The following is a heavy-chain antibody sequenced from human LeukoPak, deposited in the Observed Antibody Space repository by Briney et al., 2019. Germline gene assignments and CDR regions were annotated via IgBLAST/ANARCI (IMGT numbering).Heavy chain of an antibody. CDR1: GFIFRNYA. Sequence: GGSLRLSCVASGFIFRNYAMSWVRQAPGEGLEWVSGISDNGGGTYYADSLKGRFTISRDNSKNMLYLQMNSLRAEDTAVYFCARGHYGLDVWGQGTTVTVSS. CDR2: ISDNGGGT. J-gene: IGHJ6*02. CDR3: ARGHYGLDV. V-gene: IGHV3-23*01.